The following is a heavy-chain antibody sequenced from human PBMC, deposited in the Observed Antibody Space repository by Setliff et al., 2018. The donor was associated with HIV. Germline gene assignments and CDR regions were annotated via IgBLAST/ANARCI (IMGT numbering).Heavy chain of an antibody. CDR1: GFTFTGSY. Sequence: PGGSLRLSCAASGFTFTGSYMHWVRQAPGQGLEWMGGINRNSGGTNYAQKFQDRVTMTRDTSISTAYMELSSLRSEDTAVYYCARRAAGGSSPNDYMDVWGKGTTVTVSS. J-gene: IGHJ6*03. CDR3: ARRAAGGSSPNDYMDV. V-gene: IGHV1-2*02. CDR2: INRNSGGT. D-gene: IGHD6-6*01.